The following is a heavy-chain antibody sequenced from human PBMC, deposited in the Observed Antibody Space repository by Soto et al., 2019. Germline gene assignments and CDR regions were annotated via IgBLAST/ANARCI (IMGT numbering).Heavy chain of an antibody. D-gene: IGHD4-17*01. CDR3: ARYSTTVVPFDY. CDR1: GFTFSNCW. V-gene: IGHV3-7*04. Sequence: EVQLVESGGNLVQPGGSLRLSCAASGFTFSNCWMSWVRQAPGKGLEWVANIKQDGREKYYVDSVKGRFTISRDNAKNSLYLQMNSLRAEDTAVYYCARYSTTVVPFDYWGQGTLVTVSS. CDR2: IKQDGREK. J-gene: IGHJ4*02.